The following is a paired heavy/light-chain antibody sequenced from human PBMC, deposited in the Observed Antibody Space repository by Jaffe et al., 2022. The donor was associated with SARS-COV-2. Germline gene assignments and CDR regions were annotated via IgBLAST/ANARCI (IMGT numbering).Light chain of an antibody. J-gene: IGLJ1*01. Sequence: QSVLTQPPSVSGAPGQRVTISCTGSSSNIGAGYDVHWYQQLPGTAPKLLIYGNINRPSGVPDRFSGSKSVTSASLAITGLQAEDEADYYCQSYDSSLSGYVFGTGTKVTVL. CDR1: SSNIGAGYD. CDR3: QSYDSSLSGYV. V-gene: IGLV1-40*01. CDR2: GNI.
Heavy chain of an antibody. CDR3: VTVNKWELKYSFDI. D-gene: IGHD1-26*01. CDR1: GYTLTEFS. V-gene: IGHV1-24*01. CDR2: FDREDSET. J-gene: IGHJ3*02. Sequence: QVQLVQSGAEVKKPGASVKVSCKVSGYTLTEFSMHWVRQSPGKGLEWLGGFDREDSETIYAQLFQGRVTMTEDTSTDTSYMELRSLRFEDTAVYYCVTVNKWELKYSFDIWGQGTMVTVSS.